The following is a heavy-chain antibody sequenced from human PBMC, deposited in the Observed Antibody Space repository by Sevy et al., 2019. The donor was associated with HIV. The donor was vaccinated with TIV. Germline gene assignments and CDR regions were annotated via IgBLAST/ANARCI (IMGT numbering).Heavy chain of an antibody. CDR2: ISYAGSAT. CDR3: TRDSGNDPIYVPGHY. D-gene: IGHD3-10*01. J-gene: IGHJ4*02. Sequence: GGSLRLSCAASGFTFNTHAMHWVHQAPGKGLEWVAVISYAGSATYYTDSVKGRFTISRDNSKNKLYLEMTSLRVEDTAVYYCTRDSGNDPIYVPGHYWGQGTPVTVSS. CDR1: GFTFNTHA. V-gene: IGHV3-30*04.